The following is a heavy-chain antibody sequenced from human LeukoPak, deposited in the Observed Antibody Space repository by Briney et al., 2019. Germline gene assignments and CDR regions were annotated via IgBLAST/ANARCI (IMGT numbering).Heavy chain of an antibody. CDR1: GYTFTSYG. CDR3: ARDLRVPMVVAAPNPGDYYGMDV. V-gene: IGHV1-18*01. Sequence: ASVKVSCKASGYTFTSYGISWVRQAPGQGLEWMGWISAYNGNTNYAQKLQGRVTMTTDTSTSTAYMELRSLRSDDTAVYYCARDLRVPMVVAAPNPGDYYGMDVWGQGTTVTVSS. CDR2: ISAYNGNT. D-gene: IGHD2-15*01. J-gene: IGHJ6*02.